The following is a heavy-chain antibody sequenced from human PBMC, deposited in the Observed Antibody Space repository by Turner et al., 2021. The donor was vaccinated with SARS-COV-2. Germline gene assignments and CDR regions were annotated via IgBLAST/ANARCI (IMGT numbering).Heavy chain of an antibody. CDR1: GFTFSTYS. CDR2: IDSSSSTI. CDR3: ASPFDY. J-gene: IGHJ4*02. V-gene: IGHV3-48*01. Sequence: EVHLVESGGGLVQPGGSLRLSCVASGFTFSTYSMNWLRQAPGKGLEWVSYIDSSSSTIYYADSVKGRFTISRDNAKNSLYLQMNSLRADDTAVYYCASPFDYWGQGTLVTVSS.